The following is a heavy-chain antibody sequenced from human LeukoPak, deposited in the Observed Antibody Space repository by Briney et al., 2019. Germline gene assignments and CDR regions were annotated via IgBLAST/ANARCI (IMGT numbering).Heavy chain of an antibody. CDR2: INYRGNT. CDR1: GGSISSSSYY. D-gene: IGHD5-24*01. Sequence: TSETLSLTCTVSGGSISSSSYYWGWIRQPPGKGLDWIGIINYRGNTYYNPSLKSRVTISVDTSKNQLSLKLSSVTAAETAVYYCAREGRYRYGYNEYHSYMDIWGKGTTVTVSS. V-gene: IGHV4-39*07. J-gene: IGHJ6*03. CDR3: AREGRYRYGYNEYHSYMDI.